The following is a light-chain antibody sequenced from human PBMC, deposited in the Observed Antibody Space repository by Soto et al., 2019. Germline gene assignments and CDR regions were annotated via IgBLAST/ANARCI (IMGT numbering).Light chain of an antibody. CDR3: AACDASLNGAV. Sequence: QSVLTQPPSASGTPGQRVNISCSGSSANIGSNTVNWYQQLPGTAPKLLIYSNNQRPSGGPDRFSGSKSGTSASLAIRGLPCAQEADYYCAACDASLNGAVFGGGTQLTVL. CDR2: SNN. CDR1: SANIGSNT. V-gene: IGLV1-44*01. J-gene: IGLJ7*01.